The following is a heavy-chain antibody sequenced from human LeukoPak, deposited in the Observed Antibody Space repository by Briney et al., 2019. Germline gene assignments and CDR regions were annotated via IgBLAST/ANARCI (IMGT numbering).Heavy chain of an antibody. D-gene: IGHD2-15*01. V-gene: IGHV3-48*01. J-gene: IGHJ5*02. CDR1: GFTFSSYS. Sequence: AGGSLRLSCAASGFTFSSYSMNWVRQAPGKGLEWVSYIISSSSTIYYADSVKGRFTISRDNAKNSLYLQMNSLRAEDTAVYYCARAPCSGGSCTPRGWFDPWGQGTLVTVSS. CDR3: ARAPCSGGSCTPRGWFDP. CDR2: IISSSSTI.